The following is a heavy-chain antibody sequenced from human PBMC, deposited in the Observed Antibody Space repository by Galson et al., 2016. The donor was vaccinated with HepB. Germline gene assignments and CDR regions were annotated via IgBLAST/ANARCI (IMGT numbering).Heavy chain of an antibody. V-gene: IGHV3-21*01. D-gene: IGHD3-16*01. CDR3: ARDWGPSKPGMAV. Sequence: SLRLSCAASGFTFSSHGMNWVRQAPGKGLEWVSSISSSSSYIYYADSVKGRFTISRDNAKNSLYLQMNSLRAEDTAVYYCARDWGPSKPGMAVWGQGTTVTVSS. CDR2: ISSSSSYI. CDR1: GFTFSSHG. J-gene: IGHJ6*02.